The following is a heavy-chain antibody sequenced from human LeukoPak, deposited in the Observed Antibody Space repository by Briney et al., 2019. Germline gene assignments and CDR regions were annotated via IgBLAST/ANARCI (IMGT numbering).Heavy chain of an antibody. CDR2: IGYDGSNK. CDR3: ANLDRAMVTSYY. CDR1: GCTFSSYT. Sequence: GGSLRLSCAASGCTFSSYTMNWVRQAPGKGLEWVAFIGYDGSNKYYADSVKGRFTISRDNSKNTLYLQMNSLRAEDTAVYYCANLDRAMVTSYYWGQGTLVTLSS. D-gene: IGHD5-18*01. J-gene: IGHJ4*02. V-gene: IGHV3-30*02.